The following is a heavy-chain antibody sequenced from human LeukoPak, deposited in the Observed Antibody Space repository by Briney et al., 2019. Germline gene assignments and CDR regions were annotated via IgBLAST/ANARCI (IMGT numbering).Heavy chain of an antibody. CDR1: GFTFSSSW. J-gene: IGHJ4*02. CDR3: ATNTRAYAVLLAY. D-gene: IGHD4-17*01. V-gene: IGHV3-7*01. CDR2: INQDGGQK. Sequence: GGSLRLSCAASGFTFSSSWMIWARQAPGKGLEWVANINQDGGQKYYLDSVKGRFTISRDNADDSLYLQMDGLRAEDTAVYYCATNTRAYAVLLAYWGQGTLVTVSS.